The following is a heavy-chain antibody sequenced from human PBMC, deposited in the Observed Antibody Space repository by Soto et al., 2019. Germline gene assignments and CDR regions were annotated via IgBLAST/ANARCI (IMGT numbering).Heavy chain of an antibody. CDR1: GGTFSSYA. CDR3: VRECSGGSCYLGVGGMDV. D-gene: IGHD2-15*01. J-gene: IGHJ6*02. Sequence: QVQLVQSGAEVKKPGSSVKVSCKASGGTFSSYAISWVRQAPGQGLEWMGGIIPIFGTANYAQKFQGRVTITADESTGTAYMELSRLRSEATGVYHCVRECSGGSCYLGVGGMDVWGQGTTVPVSS. V-gene: IGHV1-69*12. CDR2: IIPIFGTA.